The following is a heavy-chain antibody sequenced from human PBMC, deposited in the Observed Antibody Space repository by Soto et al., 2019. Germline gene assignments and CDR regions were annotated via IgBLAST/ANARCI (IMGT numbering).Heavy chain of an antibody. V-gene: IGHV4-34*01. J-gene: IGHJ6*03. CDR3: ARFRGHCSGGSCYSPVGYYYYMDV. CDR1: GGSFSGYY. CDR2: INHSGST. D-gene: IGHD2-15*01. Sequence: SETLSLTCAVYGGSFSGYYWSWIRQPPGKGLEWIGEINHSGSTNYNPSLKSRVTISVDTSKNQFSLKLSSVTAADTAVYYCARFRGHCSGGSCYSPVGYYYYMDVWGKGTTVTVSS.